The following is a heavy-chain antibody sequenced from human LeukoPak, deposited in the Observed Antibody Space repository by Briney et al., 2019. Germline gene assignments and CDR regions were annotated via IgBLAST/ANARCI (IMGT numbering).Heavy chain of an antibody. CDR2: IIPIFGTA. CDR3: ARDRTVTADLGY. V-gene: IGHV1-69*06. J-gene: IGHJ4*02. Sequence: SVKVSCKASGGTFSSYAISWVRQAPGQGLEWMGGIIPIFGTANYAQKFQGRVTITADKSTSTAYMELSSLRSEDTAVYYCARDRTVTADLGYWGQGTLVTVSS. D-gene: IGHD2-21*02. CDR1: GGTFSSYA.